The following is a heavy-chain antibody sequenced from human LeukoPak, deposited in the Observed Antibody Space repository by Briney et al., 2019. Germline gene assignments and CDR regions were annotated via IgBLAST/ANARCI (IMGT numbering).Heavy chain of an antibody. CDR1: GYTFTNFG. Sequence: ASVKVSCKASGYTFTNFGISWVRQAPGQGLEWMGWISGYNGNTNYAQKLQGRVTMTTDTSTSTAYMELKSLRSDDTAVYYCARGGVNTMVRGVIRYYYMDVWGKGTTVTISS. CDR2: ISGYNGNT. V-gene: IGHV1-18*01. J-gene: IGHJ6*03. CDR3: ARGGVNTMVRGVIRYYYMDV. D-gene: IGHD3-10*01.